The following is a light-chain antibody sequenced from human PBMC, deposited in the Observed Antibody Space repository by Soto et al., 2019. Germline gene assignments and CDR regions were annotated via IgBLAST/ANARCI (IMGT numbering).Light chain of an antibody. J-gene: IGKJ4*01. CDR1: QDISNY. Sequence: DIQMTQSPSSLSASVGDRVTITCQASQDISNYLNWYQQKPGKAPKFLIYDASNLETGVPSRFSGSGYGTDFTLTISSLQPEDIATYYCQHYDHVPFSFGGGTKVEMK. CDR2: DAS. CDR3: QHYDHVPFS. V-gene: IGKV1-33*01.